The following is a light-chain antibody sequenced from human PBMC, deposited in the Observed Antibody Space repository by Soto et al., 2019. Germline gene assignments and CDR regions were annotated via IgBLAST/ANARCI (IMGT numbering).Light chain of an antibody. CDR3: LQDYNYPWT. Sequence: AIPMTPSPSSLSASFVGIVTITCRGSQGIRNDLGWYQQRPGKAPKLLIYAASSLQSGVPSRFSGSGSGTDFTLTISSLQPEDFATYYCLQDYNYPWTFGQGTKVDIK. CDR1: QGIRND. J-gene: IGKJ1*01. V-gene: IGKV1-6*01. CDR2: AAS.